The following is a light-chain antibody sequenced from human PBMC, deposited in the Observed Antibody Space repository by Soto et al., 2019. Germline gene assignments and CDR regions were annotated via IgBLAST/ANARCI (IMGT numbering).Light chain of an antibody. J-gene: IGKJ2*01. CDR1: QSVGRN. CDR3: QQYNKWPYT. CDR2: GTS. Sequence: EIVMTQSPVALSVSPGESAALSCRASQSVGRNFAWYQQRPGPAPRVLIYGTSTRATGVPARFSGSGSGTDFTLTISSLQSEDFAVYYCQQYNKWPYTFGQGTRLEIK. V-gene: IGKV3-15*01.